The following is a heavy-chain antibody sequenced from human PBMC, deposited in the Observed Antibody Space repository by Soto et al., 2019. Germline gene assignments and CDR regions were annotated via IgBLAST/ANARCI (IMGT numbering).Heavy chain of an antibody. CDR3: ARDYDSSGYPRYYFDY. J-gene: IGHJ4*02. D-gene: IGHD3-22*01. Sequence: PGGSLRLSCAASGFTFRSYAMSWVRQAPGKGLEWVSGISGSGISTHYADSVTGRFTVSRDNSKNTLYLQMNSLRAEDTAVYYCARDYDSSGYPRYYFDYWGQGTLVTVSS. CDR2: ISGSGIST. CDR1: GFTFRSYA. V-gene: IGHV3-23*01.